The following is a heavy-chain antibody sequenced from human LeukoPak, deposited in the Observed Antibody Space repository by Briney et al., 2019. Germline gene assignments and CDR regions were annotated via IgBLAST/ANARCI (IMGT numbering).Heavy chain of an antibody. D-gene: IGHD2-21*01. CDR1: GFTFSNYE. V-gene: IGHV3-48*03. Sequence: PGESLRLSCAASGFTFSNYEMSWVRQAPGKGLEWVSYISSSDNSIYYADSVKGRFTISRDNAKNSLYLQMNSLRAEDTAVYYCARDPVAAGFDRWFDPWGQGTLVTVSS. J-gene: IGHJ5*02. CDR3: ARDPVAAGFDRWFDP. CDR2: ISSSDNSI.